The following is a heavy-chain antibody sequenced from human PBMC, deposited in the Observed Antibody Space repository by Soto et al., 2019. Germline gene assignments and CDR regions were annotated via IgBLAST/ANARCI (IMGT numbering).Heavy chain of an antibody. D-gene: IGHD5-12*01. CDR2: IIPIFGTA. Sequence: SVKVSCKASGGTFSSYAISWVRQAPGQGREWMGGIIPIFGTANYAQKFQGRVTITADKSTSTAYMELSSLRSEDTAVYYCAREGRDGYNSSPYYYFYGMDVWGQGTTVTVSS. V-gene: IGHV1-69*06. J-gene: IGHJ6*02. CDR1: GGTFSSYA. CDR3: AREGRDGYNSSPYYYFYGMDV.